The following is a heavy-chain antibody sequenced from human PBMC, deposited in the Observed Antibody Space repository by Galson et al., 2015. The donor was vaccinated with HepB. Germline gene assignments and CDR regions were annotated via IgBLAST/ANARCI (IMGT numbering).Heavy chain of an antibody. CDR3: ARDLNQLPPSSSWYSDAFDI. J-gene: IGHJ3*02. D-gene: IGHD6-13*01. CDR1: GYTFTSYG. V-gene: IGHV1-18*04. CDR2: ISAYNGNT. Sequence: SVKVSCKASGYTFTSYGISWVRQAPGKGLEWMGWISAYNGNTNYAQKLQGRVTMTTDTSTSTAYMELRSLRSDDTAVYYCARDLNQLPPSSSWYSDAFDIWGQGTMVTVSS.